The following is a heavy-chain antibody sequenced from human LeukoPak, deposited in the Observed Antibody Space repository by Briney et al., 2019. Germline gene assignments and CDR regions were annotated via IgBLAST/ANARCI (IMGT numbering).Heavy chain of an antibody. CDR3: AREGLGYGDYGFDP. CDR1: GRSISTNY. V-gene: IGHV4-59*01. CDR2: IYYRGST. D-gene: IGHD4-17*01. J-gene: IGHJ5*02. Sequence: KPSETLSLTCNLSGRSISTNYWSWIRPPPRKGLGWVGYIYYRGSTNYNPSLKSRVTISVDTSKNQFSLKLSSVTAADTAVYYCAREGLGYGDYGFDPWGQGTLVTVSS.